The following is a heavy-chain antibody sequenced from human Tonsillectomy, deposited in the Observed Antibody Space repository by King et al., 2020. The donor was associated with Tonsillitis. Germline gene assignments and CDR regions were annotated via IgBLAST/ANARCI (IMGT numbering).Heavy chain of an antibody. Sequence: VQLVESGGGVVQPGRSLRLSCTASGFTFSSYGMHWVRQAPGKGLDWVAVISYDGSNKYYADSVKGRFTISRDNSKNTLYLQMNSLRAEDTAVYYCARDGTIWFGVLCGWYFDLWGRGTLVTVSS. J-gene: IGHJ2*01. D-gene: IGHD3-10*01. CDR1: GFTFSSYG. CDR3: ARDGTIWFGVLCGWYFDL. V-gene: IGHV3-33*05. CDR2: ISYDGSNK.